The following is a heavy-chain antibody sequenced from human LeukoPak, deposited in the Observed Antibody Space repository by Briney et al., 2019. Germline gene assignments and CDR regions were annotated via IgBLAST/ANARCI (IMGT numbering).Heavy chain of an antibody. D-gene: IGHD2-2*02. J-gene: IGHJ4*02. CDR2: IYYSGST. CDR3: ARPGRYCSSTSCYREGNFDY. V-gene: IGHV4-39*01. CDR1: GGSISSSSYY. Sequence: PSETLYLTCTVSGGSISSSSYYWGWFRQPPGKGLEWIGSIYYSGSTYYNPSLKSRVTISIDTSKNQFSLKLSSVTAADTAVYYCARPGRYCSSTSCYREGNFDYWGQGTLVTVSS.